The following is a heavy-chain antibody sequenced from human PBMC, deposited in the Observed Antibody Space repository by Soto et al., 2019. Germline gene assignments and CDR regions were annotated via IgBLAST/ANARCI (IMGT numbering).Heavy chain of an antibody. V-gene: IGHV1-69*01. CDR1: GGTFSSYA. D-gene: IGHD2-15*01. Sequence: QVQLVQSGAEVKKPGSSVKVSCKASGGTFSSYAISWVRQAPGQGLEWMGGIILIFGTANYAQKFQGRVTITADESTSTAYMELSSLRSEDTAVYYCARCSGGSCYSRYYYGMDVWGQGTTVTVSS. CDR2: IILIFGTA. J-gene: IGHJ6*02. CDR3: ARCSGGSCYSRYYYGMDV.